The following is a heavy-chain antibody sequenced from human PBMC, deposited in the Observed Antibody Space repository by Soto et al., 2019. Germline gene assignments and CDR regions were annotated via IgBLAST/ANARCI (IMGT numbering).Heavy chain of an antibody. Sequence: EVQLVESGGGLVQPGGSLRLSCAASGFTFSSYYMSWVRQAQGKGLEWVANVNGDGSEKYYVDSVKGRFTISRDNAKNSLYLQMNSLRAEDTAVYYCARGRIFQGGQGTLVTVSS. V-gene: IGHV3-7*03. D-gene: IGHD2-15*01. J-gene: IGHJ4*02. CDR1: GFTFSSYY. CDR3: ARGRIFQ. CDR2: VNGDGSEK.